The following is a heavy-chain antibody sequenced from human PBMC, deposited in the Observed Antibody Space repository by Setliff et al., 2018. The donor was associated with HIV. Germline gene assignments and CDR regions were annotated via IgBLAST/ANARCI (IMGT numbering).Heavy chain of an antibody. CDR3: ARKAGYCPHGGCWSPLDY. D-gene: IGHD2-8*01. CDR2: IIPITGTI. J-gene: IGHJ4*02. V-gene: IGHV1-69*05. CDR1: GYTFSSYG. Sequence: SVKVSCKASGYTFSSYGISWVRQAPGQGLEWMGGIIPITGTIHFAQKFQDRITVTKDESTGTVYMELSSLRAEDTAVYYCARKAGYCPHGGCWSPLDYWGQGTLVTVSS.